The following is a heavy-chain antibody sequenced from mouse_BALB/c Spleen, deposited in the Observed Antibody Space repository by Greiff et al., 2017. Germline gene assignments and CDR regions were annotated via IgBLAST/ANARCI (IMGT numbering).Heavy chain of an antibody. CDR1: GFAFSSYD. CDR2: ISSGGGST. V-gene: IGHV5-12-1*01. J-gene: IGHJ3*01. CDR3: ARHPLC. Sequence: EVKLVESGGGLVKPGGSLKLSCAASGFAFSSYDMSWVRQTPEKRLEWVAYISSGGGSTYYPDSVKGRFTISRDNAKNTLYLQMSSLRSEDTAMYYCARHPLCWGQGTLVTVSA.